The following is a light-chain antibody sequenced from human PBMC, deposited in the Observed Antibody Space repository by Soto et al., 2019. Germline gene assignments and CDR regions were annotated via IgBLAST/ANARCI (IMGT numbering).Light chain of an antibody. Sequence: QSALTQPRSVSGSPGQSVTISCTGTSSDVGSYKDVSWYQHHPGKVPKLMIYDVSERPSGVPDRFSGSKSGNTASLTISGLQAEDEAIYYRCAYADTFYVFGTGTKLTVL. V-gene: IGLV2-11*01. J-gene: IGLJ1*01. CDR2: DVS. CDR3: CAYADTFYV. CDR1: SSDVGSYKD.